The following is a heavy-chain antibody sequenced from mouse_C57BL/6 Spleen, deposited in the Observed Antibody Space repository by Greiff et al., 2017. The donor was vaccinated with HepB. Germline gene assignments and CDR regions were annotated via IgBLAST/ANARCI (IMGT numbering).Heavy chain of an antibody. CDR3: ASDRFLWYFDV. CDR2: INPNYGTT. Sequence: EVKLQESGPELVKPGASVKISCKASGYSFTDYNMNWVKQSNGKSLEWIGVINPNYGTTSYNQKFTGKATLTVDQSSSTAYLQLNSLTSEDSAVYYCASDRFLWYFDVWGTGTTVTVSS. J-gene: IGHJ1*03. CDR1: GYSFTDYN. V-gene: IGHV1-39*01.